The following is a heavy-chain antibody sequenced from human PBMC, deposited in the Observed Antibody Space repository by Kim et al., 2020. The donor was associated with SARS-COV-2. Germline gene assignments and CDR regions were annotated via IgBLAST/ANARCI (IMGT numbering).Heavy chain of an antibody. CDR2: K. J-gene: IGHJ4*02. D-gene: IGHD3-3*01. CDR3: AHALYYDFYQY. Sequence: KRYSPSLKSRLTITKDTSKNQVVLTMTNMDPVDTATYYCAHALYYDFYQYWGQGTLVTVSS. V-gene: IGHV2-5*01.